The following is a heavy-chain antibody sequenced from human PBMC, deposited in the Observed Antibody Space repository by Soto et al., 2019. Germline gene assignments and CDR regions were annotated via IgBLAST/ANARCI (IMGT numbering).Heavy chain of an antibody. V-gene: IGHV3-23*01. CDR3: AKTFYYDSSGRYNFEY. Sequence: EVNLWESGGGLAQPGGSLRLSCTASGFTFSSYAMGWVRQAPGKGLEWVSVISGNGGTTHYADSVKGRFTISRDNSKNSLYLQMNSLRADDTAVHYCAKTFYYDSSGRYNFEYWGQGTLVTVSS. D-gene: IGHD3-22*01. J-gene: IGHJ4*02. CDR2: ISGNGGTT. CDR1: GFTFSSYA.